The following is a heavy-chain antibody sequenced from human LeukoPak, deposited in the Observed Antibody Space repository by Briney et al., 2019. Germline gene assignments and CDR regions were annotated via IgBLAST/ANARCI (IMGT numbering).Heavy chain of an antibody. CDR3: AKDMGSGSYHPTHYYYYYYGMDV. V-gene: IGHV3-9*01. CDR2: ISWNSRSI. CDR1: GGSISSYY. D-gene: IGHD3-10*01. J-gene: IGHJ6*02. Sequence: LSLTCTVSGGSISSYYWSWIRQAPGKGLEWVSGISWNSRSIGYADAVKGRFTISRDNAENSLYLQMNSLRAEDTALYYCAKDMGSGSYHPTHYYYYYYGMDVWGQGTTVTVSS.